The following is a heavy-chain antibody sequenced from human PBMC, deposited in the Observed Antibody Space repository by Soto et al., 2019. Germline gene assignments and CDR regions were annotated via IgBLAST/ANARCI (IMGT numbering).Heavy chain of an antibody. J-gene: IGHJ4*02. CDR3: AKDKNDYNWDNRPPFDY. CDR1: GFTLRNYA. D-gene: IGHD1-20*01. V-gene: IGHV3-23*01. CDR2: ISANDVGT. Sequence: GGSLRLSCEASGFTLRNYAMTWVRQAPGKGLEWVSLISANDVGTYYAESVKTRFTISTDQSRNTVYLQMDSLRADDTAIYYCAKDKNDYNWDNRPPFDYWGQGTLVTVSS.